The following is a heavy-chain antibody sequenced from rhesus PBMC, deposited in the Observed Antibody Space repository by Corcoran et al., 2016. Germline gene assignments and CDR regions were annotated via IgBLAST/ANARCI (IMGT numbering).Heavy chain of an antibody. J-gene: IGHJ4*01. D-gene: IGHD6-31*01. V-gene: IGHV3S5*01. CDR1: RFTFSSYG. CDR2: INSGGGRT. CDR3: AKAYSSGWYPYYFDD. Sequence: EVQLVETGGGLVQPGGSLKLSCAASRFTFSSYGMSWVRQAPGKGLALVSAINSGGGRTYYADSVKGRFTISRDNSKNTLSLQMNSLRAEDTAVYYCAKAYSSGWYPYYFDDWGQGVLVTVSS.